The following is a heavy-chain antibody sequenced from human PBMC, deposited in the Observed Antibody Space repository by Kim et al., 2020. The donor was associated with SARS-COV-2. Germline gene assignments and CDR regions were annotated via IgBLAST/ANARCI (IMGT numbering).Heavy chain of an antibody. Sequence: GGSLRLSCAASGFTFSSYRMNWVRQAPGKGLEWVSYISSSSSTIYYADSVKGRFTISRDNAKNSLYLQMNSLRDEDTAVYYCARVFYGVTGYWGFGYFAYWGQGTLVTVSS. CDR1: GFTFSSYR. J-gene: IGHJ4*02. V-gene: IGHV3-48*02. CDR3: ARVFYGVTGYWGFGYFAY. D-gene: IGHD3-9*01. CDR2: ISSSSSTI.